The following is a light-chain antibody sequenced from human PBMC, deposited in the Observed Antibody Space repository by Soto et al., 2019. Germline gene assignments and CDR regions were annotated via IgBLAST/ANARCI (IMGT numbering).Light chain of an antibody. CDR2: GAS. CDR1: HRVSSY. J-gene: IGKJ4*01. Sequence: ELVMTQSPATLSVSPGERVTLSCRASHRVSSYLAWYQQKPGQATRLLIYGASTRATDIPARVSGSGSGTDVTLTISSLQSEDFAVYYCQQYNNWPLTFGGGTKVDIK. CDR3: QQYNNWPLT. V-gene: IGKV3D-15*01.